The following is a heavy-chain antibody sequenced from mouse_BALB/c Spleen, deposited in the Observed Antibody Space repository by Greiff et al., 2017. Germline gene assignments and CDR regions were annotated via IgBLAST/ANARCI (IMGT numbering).Heavy chain of an antibody. CDR3: ASGDDYERFAY. CDR2: ISYSGST. Sequence: QSGPGLVKPSQSLSLTCTVTGYSITSDYAWNWIRQFPGNKLEWMGYISYSGSTSYNPSLKSRISITRDTSKNQFFLQLNSVTTEDTATYYCASGDDYERFAYWGQGTLVTVSA. J-gene: IGHJ3*01. V-gene: IGHV3-2*02. CDR1: GYSITSDYA. D-gene: IGHD2-4*01.